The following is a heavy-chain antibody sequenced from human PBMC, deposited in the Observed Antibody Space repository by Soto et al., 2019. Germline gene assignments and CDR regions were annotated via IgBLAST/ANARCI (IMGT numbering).Heavy chain of an antibody. V-gene: IGHV3-74*01. CDR2: ISSDGSTT. J-gene: IGHJ4*02. Sequence: GGSLRLSCAASGCTFSNYCMHWVRQAPGKGLGWGSRISSDGSTTSYADSVKGRFTISRDNAKNTRYLQRNSLRAEGTAVCYWASTGPKGYLGQGTLVTVSS. CDR1: GCTFSNYC. CDR3: ASTGPKGY.